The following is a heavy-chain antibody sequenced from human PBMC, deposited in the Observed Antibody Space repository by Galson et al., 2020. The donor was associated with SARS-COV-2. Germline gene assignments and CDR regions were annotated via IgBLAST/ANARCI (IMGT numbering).Heavy chain of an antibody. Sequence: SETLSLTCTVSGGSVSSGSRYWGWIRRPPGKGLEWIGNVYYNGRTYYNPSLKSRVTISVDTSKNQFSLRLRSVTAADTAVYYCASGNNVAATFDIWSQGKTVAVAS. V-gene: IGHV4-39*01. D-gene: IGHD6-25*01. CDR2: VYYNGRT. J-gene: IGHJ3*02. CDR3: ASGNNVAATFDI. CDR1: GGSVSSGSRY.